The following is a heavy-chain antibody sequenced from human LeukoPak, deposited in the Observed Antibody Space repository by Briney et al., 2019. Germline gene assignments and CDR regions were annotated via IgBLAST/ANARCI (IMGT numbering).Heavy chain of an antibody. V-gene: IGHV3-9*03. J-gene: IGHJ4*02. CDR2: ISWNSGGI. CDR3: AKGTDYDFWSGYLD. Sequence: PGGSLRLSCAASGFTFDDYAMHWVRQAPGKGLEWVSGISWNSGGIGYADSVKGRCTISRDNAKNSLYLQMNSLRVEDMALYYCAKGTDYDFWSGYLDWGQGTLVTASS. CDR1: GFTFDDYA. D-gene: IGHD3-3*01.